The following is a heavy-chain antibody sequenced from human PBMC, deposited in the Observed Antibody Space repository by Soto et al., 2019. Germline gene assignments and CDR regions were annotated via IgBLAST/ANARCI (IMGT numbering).Heavy chain of an antibody. CDR2: IIPIFGTE. D-gene: IGHD6-13*01. CDR1: GGTFSSYA. CDR3: ARDRIAGSKYYYGMDG. V-gene: IGHV1-69*01. J-gene: IGHJ6*02. Sequence: QVQLVQSGAKVKKPGSSVRVSCKASGGTFSSYAISWVRKAPGQGLEWMGGIIPIFGTENYAQKFQGRVTITADESTSTAYMELSSLRSEDTAVYYCARDRIAGSKYYYGMDGWGQGTTVTVSS.